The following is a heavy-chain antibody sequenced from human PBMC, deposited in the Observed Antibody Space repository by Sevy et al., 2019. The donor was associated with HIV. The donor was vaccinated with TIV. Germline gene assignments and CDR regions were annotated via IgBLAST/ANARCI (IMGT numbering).Heavy chain of an antibody. CDR3: ARDFRSGSYSIDAFDI. CDR1: GFTFSDYS. Sequence: GGSLRLSCAASGFTFSDYSMSWIRRAPGKGLEWLSYISSSGSTIDYADSVKGRFTISRDNAKHSLYLQMNSLRAEDTAVYYCARDFRSGSYSIDAFDIWGQGTKVTVSS. V-gene: IGHV3-11*01. D-gene: IGHD1-26*01. CDR2: ISSSGSTI. J-gene: IGHJ3*02.